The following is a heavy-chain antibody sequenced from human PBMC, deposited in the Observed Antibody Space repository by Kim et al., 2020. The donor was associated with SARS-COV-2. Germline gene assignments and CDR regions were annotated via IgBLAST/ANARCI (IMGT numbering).Heavy chain of an antibody. CDR3: SRGVIVVVPGANRLYYYYYGMDV. CDR1: GLSFSGYY. V-gene: IGHV4-34*01. Sequence: SETLSLTCAVYGLSFSGYYWSWIRQPPGKGLEWIGEINHSGSTNYNPSPKSRVTISVNTSKNQFSLKLSSVTAADTTVYYCSRGVIVVVPGANRLYYYYYGMDVWGQGTTVTVSS. D-gene: IGHD2-2*01. J-gene: IGHJ6*02. CDR2: INHSGST.